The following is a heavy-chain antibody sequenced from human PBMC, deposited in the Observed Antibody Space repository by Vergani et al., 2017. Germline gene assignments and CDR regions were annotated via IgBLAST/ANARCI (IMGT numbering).Heavy chain of an antibody. CDR3: ARVRYYDSSGPYYFDY. CDR2: ISYDGTNK. CDR1: GFTFSTCG. J-gene: IGHJ4*02. V-gene: IGHV3-30*03. Sequence: QVQLVESGGGVVQPGRSLRLSCAASGFTFSTCGMHWVRQAPGKGLEWVAVISYDGTNKYYPHSVKGRFTISRDNSKNTLYLQMNSLRAEDTAVYYCARVRYYDSSGPYYFDYWGQGTLVTVSS. D-gene: IGHD3-22*01.